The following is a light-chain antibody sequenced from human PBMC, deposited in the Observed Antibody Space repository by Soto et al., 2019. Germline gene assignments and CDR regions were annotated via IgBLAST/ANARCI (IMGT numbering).Light chain of an antibody. V-gene: IGKV3-15*01. Sequence: EIVITQSPATLSVSPGGRATLSCRASQSVSSTLAWYQQKPGQAPRLLIYGASTRATGFPARFSGSGSGTEFTLTISSLQSEDFAVYYCQQYKNWPLTFGGGTRVEIK. J-gene: IGKJ4*01. CDR2: GAS. CDR3: QQYKNWPLT. CDR1: QSVSST.